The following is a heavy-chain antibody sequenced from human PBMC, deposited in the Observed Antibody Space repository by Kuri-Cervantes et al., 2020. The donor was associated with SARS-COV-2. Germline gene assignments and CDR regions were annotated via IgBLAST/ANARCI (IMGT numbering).Heavy chain of an antibody. V-gene: IGHV3-21*01. Sequence: GGSLRLSCVASGFTFSAYTLNWVRQAPGKGLEWVSSITRSSVYISYADSLKGRFTISRDNAKNSLYLQMNSLRAEDTAVYYCARSPGDGDYGPFDYWGQGTLVTVSS. CDR1: GFTFSAYT. D-gene: IGHD4-17*01. CDR3: ARSPGDGDYGPFDY. CDR2: ITRSSVYI. J-gene: IGHJ4*02.